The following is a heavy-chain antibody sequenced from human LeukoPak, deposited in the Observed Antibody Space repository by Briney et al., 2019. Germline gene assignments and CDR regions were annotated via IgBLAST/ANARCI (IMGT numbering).Heavy chain of an antibody. J-gene: IGHJ4*02. D-gene: IGHD6-19*01. CDR2: IYHSGST. V-gene: IGHV4-39*07. CDR1: GGSISSNSYY. CDR3: ASSGWLVLRTFDY. Sequence: SETLSLTCTVSGGSISSNSYYWGWIRQPPGKGLEWIGSIYHSGSTYYNPSLKSRVTISVDTSKNQFSLKLSSVTAADTAVYYCASSGWLVLRTFDYWGQGTLVTVSS.